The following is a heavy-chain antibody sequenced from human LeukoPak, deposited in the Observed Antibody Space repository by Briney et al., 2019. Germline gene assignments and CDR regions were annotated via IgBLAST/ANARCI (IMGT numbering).Heavy chain of an antibody. D-gene: IGHD7-27*01. J-gene: IGHJ4*02. Sequence: PSETLSLTCAVSGGSISSGGYSWRWIRQPPGKGLEWIGHIYHSGSTYYNPSLKSRVTISVDRSKNQFSLKLSSVTAADTAVYYCARTNWEYYFDYWGQGTLVTVSS. CDR2: IYHSGST. CDR1: GGSISSGGYS. V-gene: IGHV4-30-2*01. CDR3: ARTNWEYYFDY.